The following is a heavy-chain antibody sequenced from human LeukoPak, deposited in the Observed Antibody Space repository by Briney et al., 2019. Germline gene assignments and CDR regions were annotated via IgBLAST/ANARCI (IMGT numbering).Heavy chain of an antibody. CDR1: GGTFTTYV. CDR3: ARDAAIYDSSGYYYLW. J-gene: IGHJ4*02. Sequence: SVKVSCKASGGTFTTYVISWVRQASGQGLEWMGGITPIFGTAKYAQKFQGRVTITADESTSTAYMELSSLRSEDTAVYYCARDAAIYDSSGYYYLWWGQGTLVTVSS. D-gene: IGHD3-22*01. V-gene: IGHV1-69*01. CDR2: ITPIFGTA.